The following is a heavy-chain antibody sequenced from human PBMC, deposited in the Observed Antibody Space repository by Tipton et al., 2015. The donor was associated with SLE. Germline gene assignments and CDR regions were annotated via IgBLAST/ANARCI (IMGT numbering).Heavy chain of an antibody. CDR2: IYNSGSG. J-gene: IGHJ3*02. D-gene: IGHD3-22*01. CDR3: ARSDYYDGSGYYSYAFDI. CDR1: GGSISSHY. V-gene: IGHV4-59*11. Sequence: TLSLTCTVSGGSISSHYWSWIRQPPGKGLEWIGYIYNSGSGNYNPSLKSRVTISVDTSKNQFSLKLSSVSAADTAVYYCARSDYYDGSGYYSYAFDIWGQGTMVTVSS.